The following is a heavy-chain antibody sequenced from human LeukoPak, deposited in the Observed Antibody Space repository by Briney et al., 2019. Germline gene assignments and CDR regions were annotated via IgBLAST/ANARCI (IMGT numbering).Heavy chain of an antibody. J-gene: IGHJ4*02. CDR2: IKQDGSEK. CDR1: GFTFSSYW. D-gene: IGHD3-10*01. CDR3: ARDGFTMVRGVIYFDY. V-gene: IGHV3-7*01. Sequence: GGSLRLSCAASGFTFSSYWMSWVRQAPGKGLEWLANIKQDGSEKYYVDSVKGRFTISRDNAKNSLYLQMNSLRAEDTAVYYCARDGFTMVRGVIYFDYWGQGTLVTVSS.